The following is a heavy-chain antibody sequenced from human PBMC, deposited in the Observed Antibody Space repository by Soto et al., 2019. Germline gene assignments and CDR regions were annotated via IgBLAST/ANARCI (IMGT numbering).Heavy chain of an antibody. V-gene: IGHV1-69*02. CDR1: GGTFSSYT. D-gene: IGHD2-21*02. CDR3: ARNRGGDCYSLGY. Sequence: QVQLVQSGAEVKKPGSSVKVSCKASGGTFSSYTISWVRQAPGQGLEWMGRIIPILGIANYAQKFQGRVTITADKSTSTAYMELSSLRSDDTAVYYCARNRGGDCYSLGYWGQGTLVTVSS. J-gene: IGHJ4*02. CDR2: IIPILGIA.